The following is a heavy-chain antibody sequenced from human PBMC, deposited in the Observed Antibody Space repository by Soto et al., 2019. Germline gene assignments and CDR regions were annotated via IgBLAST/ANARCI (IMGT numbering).Heavy chain of an antibody. V-gene: IGHV3-53*01. J-gene: IGHJ4*02. CDR1: GFTVSSNY. CDR2: IYSGGST. D-gene: IGHD3-22*01. Sequence: GGSLRLSCAASGFTVSSNYMSWVRQAPGKGLEWVSVIYSGGSTYYADSVKGRFTISRDNSKNTLYLQMNSLRAEDTAVYYCARGYYYDSSGFEGLYWGQGTLVTVSS. CDR3: ARGYYYDSSGFEGLY.